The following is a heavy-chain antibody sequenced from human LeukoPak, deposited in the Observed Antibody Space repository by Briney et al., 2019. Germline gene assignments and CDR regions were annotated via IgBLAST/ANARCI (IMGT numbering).Heavy chain of an antibody. V-gene: IGHV3-21*01. J-gene: IGHJ6*02. Sequence: GVLRLSCAASGFTFSSYSMNWVRQAPGRGLEWVSSISSSSSYIYYADSVKGRFTISRDNAKNSLYLQMNSLRAEDTAVYYCARDLSPLYYYYGMDVWGQGTTVTVSS. CDR3: ARDLSPLYYYYGMDV. CDR1: GFTFSSYS. CDR2: ISSSSSYI.